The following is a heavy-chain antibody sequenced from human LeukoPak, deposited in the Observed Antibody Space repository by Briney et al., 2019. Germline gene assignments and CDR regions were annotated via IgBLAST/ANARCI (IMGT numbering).Heavy chain of an antibody. CDR1: GFTFSSYA. CDR3: AKDGVKAYYYYYMDV. CDR2: ISGSGGST. V-gene: IGHV3-23*01. Sequence: GGSLRLSCAASGFTFSSYAMSWVRQAPGKGLEWVSAISGSGGSTYYADSVKGRFTISRDNSKNTLYLQMNSLRADDTAVYYCAKDGVKAYYYYYMDVWGKGTTVTVSS. J-gene: IGHJ6*03.